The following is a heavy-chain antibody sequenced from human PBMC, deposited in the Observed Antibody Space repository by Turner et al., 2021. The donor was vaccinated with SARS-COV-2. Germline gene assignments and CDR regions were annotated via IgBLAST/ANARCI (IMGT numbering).Heavy chain of an antibody. Sequence: EVQLVESGGGLVQPGGSLRLSCAASGFTVSSTYMSWVRQAPGKGLEWVSVIYSGGSTYYADSVKGRFTISRDNSKNTLYLQMNSLRAEDTAVYDCARELEAAAGPWGQGTLVTVSS. CDR1: GFTVSSTY. D-gene: IGHD6-13*01. CDR3: ARELEAAAGP. CDR2: IYSGGST. V-gene: IGHV3-66*01. J-gene: IGHJ4*02.